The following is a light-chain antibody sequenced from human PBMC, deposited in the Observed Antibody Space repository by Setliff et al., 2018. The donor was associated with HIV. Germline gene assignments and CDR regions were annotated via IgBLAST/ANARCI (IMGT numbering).Light chain of an antibody. V-gene: IGLV1-40*01. CDR2: GNT. J-gene: IGLJ1*01. CDR1: SSNIGAGYD. Sequence: QSVLTQPPSVSGAPGQRVTISCTGSSSNIGAGYDVHWYQHLPGTAPKLLIHGNTNRPSGVPDRFSGSKSGTSASLAITGLQPEDEAEYYCQSYDSRLSRVFGTGTKVTVL. CDR3: QSYDSRLSRV.